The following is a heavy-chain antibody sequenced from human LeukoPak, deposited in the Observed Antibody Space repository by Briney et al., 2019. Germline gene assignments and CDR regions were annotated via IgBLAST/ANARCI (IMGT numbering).Heavy chain of an antibody. CDR3: ARDRLYYYGSGRQTMDV. CDR2: ISSSSSTI. CDR1: GFTFSSYT. D-gene: IGHD3-10*01. Sequence: PGGSLRLSCAASGFTFSSYTMNWVRQAPGKGLEWVSYISSSSSTIYYADSVKGRFTMSRDNAKNSLYLQMNSLRAEDTAVYYCARDRLYYYGSGRQTMDVWGKGTTVTVSS. J-gene: IGHJ6*03. V-gene: IGHV3-48*01.